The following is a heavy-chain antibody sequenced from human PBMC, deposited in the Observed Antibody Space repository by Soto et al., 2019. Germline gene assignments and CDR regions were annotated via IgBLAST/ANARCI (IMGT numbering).Heavy chain of an antibody. Sequence: QVQLVQSGAEVKKPGSSVKVSCKASGGTFSSYTISWVRQAPGQGLEWMGRIIPILGIANYAQKFQGRVTIIADKSTSTAYMELSSLRSEDTAVYYCAGDNSGYEINNWFDPWGQGTLVTVSS. CDR2: IIPILGIA. CDR3: AGDNSGYEINNWFDP. D-gene: IGHD5-12*01. J-gene: IGHJ5*02. CDR1: GGTFSSYT. V-gene: IGHV1-69*02.